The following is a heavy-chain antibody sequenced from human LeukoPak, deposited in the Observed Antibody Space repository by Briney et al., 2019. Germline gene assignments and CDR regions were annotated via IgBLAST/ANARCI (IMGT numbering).Heavy chain of an antibody. Sequence: SETLSLTCSVSGGSISSGSYYWSWIRQPAGKGLEWIGRIYTSGSTNYNPSLKSRVTITVDTSKNQFSLKLSSVTAADTAVYYCARGGDRIAVAGRFDYWGQGTLVTVSS. CDR2: IYTSGST. V-gene: IGHV4-61*02. J-gene: IGHJ4*02. CDR3: ARGGDRIAVAGRFDY. D-gene: IGHD6-19*01. CDR1: GGSISSGSYY.